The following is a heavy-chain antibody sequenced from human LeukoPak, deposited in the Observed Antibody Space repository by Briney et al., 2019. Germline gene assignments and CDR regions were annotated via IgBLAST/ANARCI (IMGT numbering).Heavy chain of an antibody. V-gene: IGHV4-59*05. J-gene: IGHJ4*02. D-gene: IGHD3-3*01. CDR2: IYYSGST. CDR3: ATELRFLEWSDFDY. Sequence: SETLSLTCTVSGGSISSYYWSWIRQPAGKGLEWIGSIYYSGSTYYNPSLKSRVTISVDTSKNQFSLKLSSVTAADTAVYYCATELRFLEWSDFDYWGQGTLVTVSS. CDR1: GGSISSYY.